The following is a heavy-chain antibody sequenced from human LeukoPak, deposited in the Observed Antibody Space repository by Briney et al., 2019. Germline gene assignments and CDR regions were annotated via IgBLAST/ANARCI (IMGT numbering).Heavy chain of an antibody. D-gene: IGHD6-13*01. J-gene: IGHJ4*02. V-gene: IGHV3-15*01. CDR2: IKSKTDGGTT. CDR3: TTAARQLADFDY. CDR1: GFTFSNAW. Sequence: TGGSLRLSCAASGFTFSNAWMSWVRQAPGKGLEWVGRIKSKTDGGTTDYAAPVKGRFTISRDDSKNTLYLQMNSLKTEGTAVYYCTTAARQLADFDYWGQGTLVTVSS.